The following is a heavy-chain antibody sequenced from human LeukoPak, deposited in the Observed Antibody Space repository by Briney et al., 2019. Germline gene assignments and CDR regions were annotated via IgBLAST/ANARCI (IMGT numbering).Heavy chain of an antibody. D-gene: IGHD2-2*01. CDR1: GGSISSYY. Sequence: SETLSLTCTVSGGSISSYYWSWIRQPPGKGLEWIGYIYYSGSTNYNPSLKSRVTISVDTSKNQFSLKLSSVTAADTAVYYSARVLGVVVPAPYNWFDPWGQGTLVTVSS. J-gene: IGHJ5*02. CDR3: ARVLGVVVPAPYNWFDP. CDR2: IYYSGST. V-gene: IGHV4-59*01.